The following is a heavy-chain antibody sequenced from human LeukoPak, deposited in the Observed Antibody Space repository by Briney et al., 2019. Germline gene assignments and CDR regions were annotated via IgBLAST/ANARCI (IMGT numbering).Heavy chain of an antibody. D-gene: IGHD3-22*01. CDR1: GFTFSSYA. CDR2: ISGSGGST. Sequence: GGSLRLSCAASGFTFSSYAMSWVRQAPGKGLEWVSAISGSGGSTYYADSVKGRFTISRDNSKNTLYLQTNSLRAEDTAVYYCAKSSMIVVVMYYFDYWGQGTLVTVSS. CDR3: AKSSMIVVVMYYFDY. V-gene: IGHV3-23*01. J-gene: IGHJ4*02.